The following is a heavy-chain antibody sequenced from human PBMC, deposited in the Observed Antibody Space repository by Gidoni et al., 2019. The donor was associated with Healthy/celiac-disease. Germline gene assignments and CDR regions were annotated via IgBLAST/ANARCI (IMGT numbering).Heavy chain of an antibody. CDR2: MNPNSGNT. D-gene: IGHD6-25*01. Sequence: QVQLVQSGAEVKKPGASVKVSCKASGYTFTSYDITWVRQATGQGLEWMGWMNPNSGNTGYAQKFQGRVTMTSNSSISTAYMALSSLRSEDTAVYSCARLPQYRSGWIHYYGLDVWGQGTTVTVSS. J-gene: IGHJ6*02. V-gene: IGHV1-8*01. CDR1: GYTFTSYD. CDR3: ARLPQYRSGWIHYYGLDV.